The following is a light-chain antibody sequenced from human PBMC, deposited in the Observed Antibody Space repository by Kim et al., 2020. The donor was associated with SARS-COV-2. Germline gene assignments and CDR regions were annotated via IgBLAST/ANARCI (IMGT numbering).Light chain of an antibody. V-gene: IGKV6-21*02. CDR1: QSVGSS. CDR3: HQSSSLPDT. Sequence: VTPKEKVTITCRASQSVGSSIHWYQQKPDQSPKLLIKYATQSISGVPSRFSGSGSGTDFTLTINGLEAEDAATYYCHQSSSLPDTFGQGTKLEI. J-gene: IGKJ2*01. CDR2: YAT.